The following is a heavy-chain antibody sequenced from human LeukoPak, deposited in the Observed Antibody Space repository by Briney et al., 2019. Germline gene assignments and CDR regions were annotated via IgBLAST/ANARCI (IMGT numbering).Heavy chain of an antibody. V-gene: IGHV3-23*01. D-gene: IGHD1-26*01. Sequence: GGSLRLSCAASGFTFSSHAMSWVRQAPGKGLEWVSAISGSGGKTYYADSVKGRFTISRDNSKNTLYLQMNSLRAEDTAVYYCAKGRKWELPFDYWGQGTLVTVSS. J-gene: IGHJ4*02. CDR2: ISGSGGKT. CDR3: AKGRKWELPFDY. CDR1: GFTFSSHA.